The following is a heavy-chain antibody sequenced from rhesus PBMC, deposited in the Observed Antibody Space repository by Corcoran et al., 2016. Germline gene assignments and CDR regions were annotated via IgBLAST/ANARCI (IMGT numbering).Heavy chain of an antibody. CDR2: IIGNTGST. Sequence: QVQLQESGPGVVKPSETLSLTCAVSGGSNSSSSDWSWIRKHPGNGLGWIGYIIGNTGSTNYNPSLKNRVTISKAPSKNQFSLQLSSVTAADTAVYYCARDIAAAGTGFDYWGQGVLVTVSS. CDR3: ARDIAAAGTGFDY. J-gene: IGHJ4*01. CDR1: GGSNSSSSD. D-gene: IGHD6-25*01. V-gene: IGHV4-76*01.